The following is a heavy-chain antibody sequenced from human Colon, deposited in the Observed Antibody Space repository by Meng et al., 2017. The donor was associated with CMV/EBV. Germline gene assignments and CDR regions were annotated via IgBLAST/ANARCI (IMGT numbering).Heavy chain of an antibody. D-gene: IGHD1-26*01. Sequence: SETLSLTCTVSGGSISSSSVYWGWIRQPPGGGLEWIGSINHSGNTYRNPSLWGRVSMSVDTSKNQFSLNLSSVTAADTSIYYCARGVSGSNAFDHWGQGILVTVSS. V-gene: IGHV4-39*02. CDR1: GGSISSSSVY. CDR2: INHSGNT. J-gene: IGHJ4*02. CDR3: ARGVSGSNAFDH.